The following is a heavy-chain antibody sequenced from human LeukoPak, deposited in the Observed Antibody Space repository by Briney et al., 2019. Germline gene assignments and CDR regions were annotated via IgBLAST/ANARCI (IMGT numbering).Heavy chain of an antibody. CDR2: IYYSGST. J-gene: IGHJ6*02. V-gene: IGHV4-59*01. Sequence: SETLSLTCTVSGGSISSYYWSWIRQPPGKGLEWIGYIYYSGSTNYNPSLKSRVTISLDTSKNQFSLKLSSVTAADTAVYYCARVRTSTVTYYYYYYGMDVWGQGTTVTVSS. CDR3: ARVRTSTVTYYYYYYGMDV. CDR1: GGSISSYY. D-gene: IGHD4-17*01.